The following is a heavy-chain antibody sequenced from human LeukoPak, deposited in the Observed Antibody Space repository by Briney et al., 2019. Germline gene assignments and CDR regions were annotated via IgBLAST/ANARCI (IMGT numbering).Heavy chain of an antibody. Sequence: GGSLRLSCSASGFTFSSYAMHWVRQAPGKGLEYVSAISSNGGSTYYADSVKGRFTISRDNSKNTLYLQMSSLRAEDTAVYYCAKDGKSRDYYGSGSYSYYGMDVWGQGTTVTVSS. CDR3: AKDGKSRDYYGSGSYSYYGMDV. CDR2: ISSNGGST. CDR1: GFTFSSYA. V-gene: IGHV3-64D*06. D-gene: IGHD3-10*01. J-gene: IGHJ6*02.